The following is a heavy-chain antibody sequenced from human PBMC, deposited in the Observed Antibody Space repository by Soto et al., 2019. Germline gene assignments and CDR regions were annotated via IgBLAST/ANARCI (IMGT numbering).Heavy chain of an antibody. CDR2: IYYSGST. J-gene: IGHJ6*02. V-gene: IGHV4-59*08. CDR3: ARQRYGMDV. CDR1: GGSISSYY. Sequence: QVQLQESGPGLVKPSETLSLTCTVSGGSISSYYWSWIRQPPGKGLEWIGYIYYSGSTNYNPSLKSRVTISVDTSKNQFPLKLSSVTAADTAVYYCARQRYGMDVWGQGTTVTVSS.